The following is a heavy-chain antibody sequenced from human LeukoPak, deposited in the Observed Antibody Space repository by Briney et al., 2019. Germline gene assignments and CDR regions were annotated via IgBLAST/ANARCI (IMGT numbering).Heavy chain of an antibody. CDR3: ARDYYVTSGYYRQTPFDY. Sequence: GASVRVSCKASGYTFTSYGISWVRQAPGQGLEWMGWISAYNGNTNYAQKLRGRVTMTTDTSTSTAYMELWSLRSDDTAVYYCARDYYVTSGYYRQTPFDYWGQGTLVTVSS. J-gene: IGHJ4*02. D-gene: IGHD3-22*01. CDR2: ISAYNGNT. CDR1: GYTFTSYG. V-gene: IGHV1-18*01.